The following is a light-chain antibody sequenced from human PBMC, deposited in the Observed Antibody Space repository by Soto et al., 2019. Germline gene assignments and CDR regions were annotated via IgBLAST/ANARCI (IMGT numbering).Light chain of an antibody. J-gene: IGKJ2*01. CDR1: QSFVYSDGNNY. Sequence: EVVMNQSPLFLLVTLGEPASISCRSSQSFVYSDGNNYLDWFHQRTGQSPRPLMYRVSNRDTGVPDRFSGRWSGPRFSLKISRVEAEDVGVYYCMQATLWPAVTLGQGTKLEI. CDR2: RVS. CDR3: MQATLWPAVT. V-gene: IGKV2-30*01.